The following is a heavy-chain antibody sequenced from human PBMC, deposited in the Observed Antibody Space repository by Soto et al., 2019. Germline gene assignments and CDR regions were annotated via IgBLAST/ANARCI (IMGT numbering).Heavy chain of an antibody. CDR1: GFTVRSKY. D-gene: IGHD2-15*01. CDR2: IYSGGST. Sequence: GRPIRLCSAASGFTVRSKYMSRVRKATGKGLGWVSEIYSGGSTYYADSVKGRFTISRRNSKNTLYLQMTSLRAEDTAVYYCAREPTRLGYCSGGSCYSRHAFDIWGQGTMVTVS. CDR3: AREPTRLGYCSGGSCYSRHAFDI. J-gene: IGHJ3*02. V-gene: IGHV3-53*04.